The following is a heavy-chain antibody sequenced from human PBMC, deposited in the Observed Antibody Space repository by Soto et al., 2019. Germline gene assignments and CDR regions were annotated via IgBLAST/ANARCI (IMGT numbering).Heavy chain of an antibody. Sequence: EVQLVESGGGLGQPGTSLRLSCAASGFTFDDFALHWVRQAPGKGLEWVAGISWNTSSIDYADSVKGRFIISIDNAKKSIYLQLYNRRTEDTAWYDCARDCLAMNWYGDLWGLGTLVVVSS. CDR2: ISWNTSSI. CDR3: ARDCLAMNWYGDL. CDR1: GFTFDDFA. V-gene: IGHV3-9*01. J-gene: IGHJ2*01.